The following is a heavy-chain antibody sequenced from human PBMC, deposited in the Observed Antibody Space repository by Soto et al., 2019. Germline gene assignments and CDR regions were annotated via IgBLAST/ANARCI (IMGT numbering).Heavy chain of an antibody. Sequence: GASVKVSCKASGNTFTSYDINWVRQATGHGLEWMGWINPNSGNIGYAQKFQGRVTMTRDTAIRTAYMEVSRLRSDDTAVYYCARGRASGSYYLLEYWGQGTFVTVSS. CDR1: GNTFTSYD. CDR3: ARGRASGSYYLLEY. V-gene: IGHV1-8*01. D-gene: IGHD3-10*01. CDR2: INPNSGNI. J-gene: IGHJ4*02.